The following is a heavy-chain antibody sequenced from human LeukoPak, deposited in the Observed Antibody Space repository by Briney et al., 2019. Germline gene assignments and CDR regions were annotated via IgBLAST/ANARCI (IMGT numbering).Heavy chain of an antibody. D-gene: IGHD3-22*01. Sequence: SETLSLTCTVSGGSISSYYWSWIRQPPGKGLECIACISYSRSHKYNPSLKSRVTISVDTSKNQLSLKLSSVTAADTAVYYCAREPGFDSSGYLNWFDPWGQGTLVTVSS. CDR1: GGSISSYY. J-gene: IGHJ5*02. V-gene: IGHV4-59*01. CDR2: ISYSRSH. CDR3: AREPGFDSSGYLNWFDP.